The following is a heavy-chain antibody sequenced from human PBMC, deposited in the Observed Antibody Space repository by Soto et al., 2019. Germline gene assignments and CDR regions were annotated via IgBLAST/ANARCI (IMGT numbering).Heavy chain of an antibody. V-gene: IGHV3-23*01. CDR2: ISGSGRGAATFYP. D-gene: IGHD3-10*01. CDR3: AKDPLYYGSGTSPGD. J-gene: IGHJ4*02. Sequence: PGGSLRLSCGASGFTFTNYAMSWVRQAPGKGLEWVSTISGSGRGAATFYPYYADSVKGRFTISRDNSKNTVSLQMNSLRAEDTALYYCAKDPLYYGSGTSPGDWGQGTLVTVSS. CDR1: GFTFTNYA.